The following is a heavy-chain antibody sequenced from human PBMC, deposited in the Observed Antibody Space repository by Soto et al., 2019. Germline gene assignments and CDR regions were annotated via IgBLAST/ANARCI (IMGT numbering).Heavy chain of an antibody. J-gene: IGHJ5*02. V-gene: IGHV3-48*03. D-gene: IGHD4-17*01. CDR1: GFTFSTYV. Sequence: PGGSLRLSCAASGFTFSTYVMNWVRQAPGKGLEWVSYISSRHDAIYYADSVKGRFTISRDNAKSSLYLQMNSLRVEDTAVYYCARETYGGNPLGPWGQGTLVTVSS. CDR2: ISSRHDAI. CDR3: ARETYGGNPLGP.